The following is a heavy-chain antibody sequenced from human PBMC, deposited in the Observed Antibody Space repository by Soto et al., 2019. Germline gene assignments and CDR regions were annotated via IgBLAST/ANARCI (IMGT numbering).Heavy chain of an antibody. V-gene: IGHV1-58*02. CDR1: GFTFTSFA. CDR2: IVVGSGNT. D-gene: IGHD6-19*01. CDR3: AAGLNRFPVAGPYFDY. J-gene: IGHJ4*01. Sequence: ASVNVSCKASGFTFTSFAMQWVRQARGQRLEWIGWIVVGSGNTNYAQKFQERVTITRDMSTSTAYMELSSLRSEDTAVHYCAAGLNRFPVAGPYFDYWG.